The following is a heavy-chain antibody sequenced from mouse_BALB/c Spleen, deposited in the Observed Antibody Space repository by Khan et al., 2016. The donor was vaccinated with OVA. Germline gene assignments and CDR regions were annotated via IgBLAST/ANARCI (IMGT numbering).Heavy chain of an antibody. CDR3: ARGTDDYALYAMDY. J-gene: IGHJ4*01. Sequence: QVQLKESGPGLVVPSQSLSITCTVSGFSLTGYGVNWVRQPPGKGLEWLGMIWGDGSTDYNSALKSRLSISKDNSKSQVFLKMNSLQTDDTARYYCARGTDDYALYAMDYWGQGTSVTVSS. V-gene: IGHV2-6-7*01. CDR1: GFSLTGYG. CDR2: IWGDGST. D-gene: IGHD2-4*01.